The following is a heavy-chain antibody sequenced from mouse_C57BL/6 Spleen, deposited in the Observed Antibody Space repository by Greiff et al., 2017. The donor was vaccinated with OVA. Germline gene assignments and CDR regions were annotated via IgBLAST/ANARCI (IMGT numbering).Heavy chain of an antibody. CDR2: IYPGSGNT. J-gene: IGHJ2*01. D-gene: IGHD1-1*01. V-gene: IGHV1-76*01. Sequence: QVQLQQSGAELVRPGASVKLSCKASGYTFTDYYINWVKQRPGQGLEWIARIYPGSGNTYYNEKFKGKATLTAEKSSSTAYMQLSSLTSEDSAVYFCARSEVFTTVVAVDYWGQGTTLTVSS. CDR3: ARSEVFTTVVAVDY. CDR1: GYTFTDYY.